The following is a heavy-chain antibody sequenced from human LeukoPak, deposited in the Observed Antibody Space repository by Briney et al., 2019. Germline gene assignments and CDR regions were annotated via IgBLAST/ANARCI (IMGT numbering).Heavy chain of an antibody. D-gene: IGHD4-23*01. J-gene: IGHJ6*03. CDR3: ARGLRHAVGYYYYMDV. Sequence: MSSETLSLTCTVSGGSISSSSYYWGWIRQPPGKGLEWIGYIYYSGSTNYNPSLKSRVTISVDTSKNQFSLKLSSVTAADTAVYYCARGLRHAVGYYYYMDVWGKGTTVTVSS. CDR1: GGSISSSSYY. V-gene: IGHV4-61*05. CDR2: IYYSGST.